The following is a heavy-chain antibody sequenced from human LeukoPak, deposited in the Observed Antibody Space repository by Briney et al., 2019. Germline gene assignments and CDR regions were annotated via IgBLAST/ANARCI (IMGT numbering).Heavy chain of an antibody. Sequence: ASVKVSCKASGYTFTGYYMHWVRQAPGQGLERMGRINPNSGGTNYAQKFQGRVTMTRDTSISTAYMELSRLRSDDTAVYYCARGLDYDILTGYFRDYWGQGTLVTVSS. CDR3: ARGLDYDILTGYFRDY. D-gene: IGHD3-9*01. CDR2: INPNSGGT. J-gene: IGHJ4*02. V-gene: IGHV1-2*06. CDR1: GYTFTGYY.